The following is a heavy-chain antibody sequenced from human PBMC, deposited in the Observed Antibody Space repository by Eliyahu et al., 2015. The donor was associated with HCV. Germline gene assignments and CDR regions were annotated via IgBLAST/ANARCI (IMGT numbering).Heavy chain of an antibody. CDR1: GGSVRSSSYY. J-gene: IGHJ4*02. CDR2: VYYSVGT. Sequence: QMQLQESGPRQVKASETLSLTCSVTGGSVRSSSYYWGWIRQPPGKGXEWIGSVYYSVGTYYKPSLESRVTISVDASKNQFTLDLTSVTAADTAVYYCARTFYYNSNYFKSDQWGPGTLVSVSP. V-gene: IGHV4-39*01. CDR3: ARTFYYNSNYFKSDQ. D-gene: IGHD5-24*01.